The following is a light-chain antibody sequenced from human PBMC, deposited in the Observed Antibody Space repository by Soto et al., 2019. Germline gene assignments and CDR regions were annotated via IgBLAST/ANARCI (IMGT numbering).Light chain of an antibody. V-gene: IGLV2-8*01. J-gene: IGLJ3*02. CDR1: SSDVGAHNY. CDR2: DVN. CDR3: SSYAGGNNWV. Sequence: QSALTQPPSASGSPGQSLTISWTGTSSDVGAHNYVSWYQQNPGKAPKLMLYDVNKRPSGVPDRFSGSKSGNTASLTVSGLQAEDEADYYCSSYAGGNNWVFGGGTKVTVL.